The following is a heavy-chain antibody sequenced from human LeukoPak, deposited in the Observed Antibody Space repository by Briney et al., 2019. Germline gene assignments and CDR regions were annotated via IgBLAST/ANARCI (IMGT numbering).Heavy chain of an antibody. CDR1: GYTFTSYD. CDR3: ARALLGSTGVFDY. Sequence: SVKVSCKASGYTFTSYDINWVRQATGQGLEWMGGIIPIFGTANYAQKFQGRVTITADESTSTAYMELSSLRSEDTAVYYCARALLGSTGVFDYWGQGTLVTVSS. D-gene: IGHD3-10*01. V-gene: IGHV1-69*13. J-gene: IGHJ4*02. CDR2: IIPIFGTA.